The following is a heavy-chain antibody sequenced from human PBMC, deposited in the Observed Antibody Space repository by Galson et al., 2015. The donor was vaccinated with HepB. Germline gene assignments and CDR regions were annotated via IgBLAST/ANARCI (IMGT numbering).Heavy chain of an antibody. CDR3: AKYYGGNTDAFDI. V-gene: IGHV3-7*01. CDR2: IKQDGSEK. J-gene: IGHJ3*02. Sequence: SLRLSCAASEFAFSSYWMSWVRQAPGKELEWVANIKQDGSEKYYVDSVKGRFTISRDNAKNSLYLQMNTLRAKDTAVYYCAKYYGGNTDAFDIWGQGTMVTVSS. D-gene: IGHD4-23*01. CDR1: EFAFSSYW.